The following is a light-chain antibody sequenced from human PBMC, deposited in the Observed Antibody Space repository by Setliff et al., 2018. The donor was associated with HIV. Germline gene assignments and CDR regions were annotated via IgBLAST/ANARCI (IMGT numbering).Light chain of an antibody. Sequence: QSVLTQPPSASGSPGQSVTISCSGTISDVNGYNYVSWYQQHPGKAPKLVIFDVDKRPSGVPDRFSGSKSGNTASLTVSGLQAEDEADYYCSSYAGSTVFGTGTKVTVL. CDR3: SSYAGSTV. CDR1: ISDVNGYNY. J-gene: IGLJ1*01. V-gene: IGLV2-8*01. CDR2: DVD.